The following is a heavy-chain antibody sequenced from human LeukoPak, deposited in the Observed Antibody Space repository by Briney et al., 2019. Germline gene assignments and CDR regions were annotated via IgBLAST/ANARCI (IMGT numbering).Heavy chain of an antibody. CDR2: INHSGST. Sequence: SETLSLTCAVYGGSFSGYYWSWIRQPPGKGLEWIGEINHSGSTNYNPYLKSRVTISVDTSKNQFSLKLNSVTAADTAVYYCARTIEVRYFGRGNFFYMDVWGKGTTVTVSS. CDR1: GGSFSGYY. CDR3: ARTIEVRYFGRGNFFYMDV. V-gene: IGHV4-34*01. J-gene: IGHJ6*03. D-gene: IGHD3-9*01.